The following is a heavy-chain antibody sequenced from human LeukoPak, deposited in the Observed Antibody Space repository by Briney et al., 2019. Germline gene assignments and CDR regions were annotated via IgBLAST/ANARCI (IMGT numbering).Heavy chain of an antibody. CDR1: GGSISSYY. V-gene: IGHV4-59*08. Sequence: PSETLSLTCTVSGGSISSYYWSWLRQPPGKGLEWIGYIYYSGSTNYNPSLKSRVTISVDTSKNQFSLKLSSVTAADTAVYYCARQRDCGGDCLSFDYWGQGTLVTVSS. CDR3: ARQRDCGGDCLSFDY. D-gene: IGHD2-21*02. J-gene: IGHJ4*02. CDR2: IYYSGST.